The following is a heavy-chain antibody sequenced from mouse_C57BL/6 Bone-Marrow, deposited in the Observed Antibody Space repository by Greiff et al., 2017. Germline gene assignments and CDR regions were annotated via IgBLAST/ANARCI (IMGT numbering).Heavy chain of an antibody. Sequence: QVQLQQSGPGLVQPSQSLSITCTVSGFSLTSYGVHWVRQSPGKGLEWLGVIWSGGSTDYTAAFISRLSISKDNSKSQVFFKMNSLQADDTAIYYCARGDSSGSWFAYWGQGTLVTVSA. V-gene: IGHV2-2*01. CDR3: ARGDSSGSWFAY. CDR2: IWSGGST. D-gene: IGHD3-2*02. CDR1: GFSLTSYG. J-gene: IGHJ3*01.